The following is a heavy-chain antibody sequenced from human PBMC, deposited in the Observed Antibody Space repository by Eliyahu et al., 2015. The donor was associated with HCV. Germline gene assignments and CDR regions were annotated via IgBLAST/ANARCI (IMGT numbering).Heavy chain of an antibody. D-gene: IGHD5/OR15-5a*01. V-gene: IGHV3-72*01. CDR2: TRNKVNNYTT. CDR3: STRGPSVLGWADALDV. J-gene: IGHJ3*01. Sequence: APGKGLEWVGRTRNKVNNYTTEYAAPVKGRFTISRDDSKNSLYLQMNSLKTEDTAVYYCSTRGPSVLGWADALDVWGQGTMVTVSS.